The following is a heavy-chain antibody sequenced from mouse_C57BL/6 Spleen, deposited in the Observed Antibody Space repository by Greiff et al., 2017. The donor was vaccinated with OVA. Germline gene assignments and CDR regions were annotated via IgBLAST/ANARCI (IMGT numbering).Heavy chain of an antibody. V-gene: IGHV1-82*01. J-gene: IGHJ1*03. CDR2: IYPGDGDT. CDR1: GYAFSSSW. Sequence: VQLQQSGPELVKPGASVKISCKASGYAFSSSWMNWVKQRPGKGLEWIGRIYPGDGDTNYNGKFKGKATLTADKSSSTAYMQLSSLTSEDSAFYFCARSVYYGSSHWYFDVWGTGTTVTVSS. D-gene: IGHD1-1*01. CDR3: ARSVYYGSSHWYFDV.